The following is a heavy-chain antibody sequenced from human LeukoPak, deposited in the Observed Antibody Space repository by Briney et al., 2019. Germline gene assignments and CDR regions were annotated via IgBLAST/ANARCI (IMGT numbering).Heavy chain of an antibody. CDR2: IWYDGSNK. D-gene: IGHD6-13*01. J-gene: IGHJ4*02. CDR3: ARGRTLYSSSFDY. CDR1: GFTFSSYG. Sequence: GRSLRLSCAASGFTFSSYGMHWVRQAPGKGLEWVAVIWYDGSNKYYADSVKGRFTISRDNSKNTLYLQMNSLRAEDTAVYYCARGRTLYSSSFDYWGQGTLVTVSS. V-gene: IGHV3-33*01.